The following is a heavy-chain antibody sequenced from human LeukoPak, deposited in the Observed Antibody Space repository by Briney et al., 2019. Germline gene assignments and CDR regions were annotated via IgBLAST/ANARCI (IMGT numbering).Heavy chain of an antibody. V-gene: IGHV3-49*03. J-gene: IGHJ4*02. CDR1: GFTFGDYA. Sequence: GGSLRLSCTASGFTFGDYAMSWFRQAPGKGLEWIGFIRSKAYGGTTEYAASVKGRLTISRDDSKSIAYLQMNSLKTEDTAVYYCTRDFSSIWYGTTDYWGQGTLVTVSS. CDR2: IRSKAYGGTT. CDR3: TRDFSSIWYGTTDY. D-gene: IGHD6-13*01.